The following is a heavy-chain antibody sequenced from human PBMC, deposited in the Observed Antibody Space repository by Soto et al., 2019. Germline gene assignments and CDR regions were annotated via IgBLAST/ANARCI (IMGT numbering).Heavy chain of an antibody. CDR1: GYSFTSYW. D-gene: IGHD2-21*02. CDR2: IDPSDSYT. J-gene: IGHJ4*02. V-gene: IGHV5-10-1*03. Sequence: EVQLVQSGAEVKKPGESLRISCKGSGYSFTSYWISWVRQMPGKGLEWMGRIDPSDSYTNYSPSFQGHVTISADKSISTAYLQWSSLKASDTAMYYCRFCGGDCYSSDYWGQGTLVTVSS. CDR3: RFCGGDCYSSDY.